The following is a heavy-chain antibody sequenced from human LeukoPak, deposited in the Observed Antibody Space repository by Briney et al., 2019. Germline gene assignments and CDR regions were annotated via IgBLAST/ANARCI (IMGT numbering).Heavy chain of an antibody. CDR1: GFTPSGYW. V-gene: IGHV3-74*01. D-gene: IGHD5-18*01. CDR2: INNDGSGT. J-gene: IGHJ4*02. Sequence: GGSLRLSCAASGFTPSGYWMHWVRQAPGKGLEWVSRINNDGSGTKYADSVKGRFTISRDNAKNTLYPQMNSLRADDTAVYYCARDGDTVLVPIDYWGQGTLVTVTS. CDR3: ARDGDTVLVPIDY.